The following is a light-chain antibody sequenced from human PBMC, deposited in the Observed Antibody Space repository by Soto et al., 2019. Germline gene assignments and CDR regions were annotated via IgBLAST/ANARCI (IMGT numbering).Light chain of an antibody. CDR1: QSVSSD. CDR3: QQYNKWPPLT. V-gene: IGKV3-15*01. CDR2: DAS. J-gene: IGKJ4*01. Sequence: EIVMTQSPATLSVSPGERATLSCRASQSVSSDLAWYQQKPGQAPRLLIYDASTRATGIPVRFSGSGSGTEFTLTISSLQSEEFALYNCQQYNKWPPLTFGGGTKVEI.